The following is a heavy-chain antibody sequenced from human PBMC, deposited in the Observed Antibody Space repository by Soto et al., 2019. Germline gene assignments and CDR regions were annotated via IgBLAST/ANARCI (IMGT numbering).Heavy chain of an antibody. CDR3: ARARGFVVVTSTSYGMDV. J-gene: IGHJ6*02. CDR2: ISAYNGNT. D-gene: IGHD2-21*02. Sequence: QVQLVQFGAEVKMPGASVKVSCKASGYTFTSYGISWVRQAPGQGLEWMGWISAYNGNTNYAQKLQGRVTMTTDTSTSTAYMELRSLRSDDTAVYYCARARGFVVVTSTSYGMDVWGQGTTVTVSS. CDR1: GYTFTSYG. V-gene: IGHV1-18*04.